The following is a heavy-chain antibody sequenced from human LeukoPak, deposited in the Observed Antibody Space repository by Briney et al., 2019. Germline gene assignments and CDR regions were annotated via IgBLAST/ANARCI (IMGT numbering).Heavy chain of an antibody. D-gene: IGHD2-8*02. CDR1: GDSISSADYY. Sequence: SETLSLTCTVSGDSISSADYYWSWIRQPPGKGLEWIGYIYYSGSTYYNPSLKSRVTISVDTSKNQFSLKLSSVTAADTAVYYCARTPRVTGAFDIWGQGTMVTVSS. V-gene: IGHV4-30-4*08. CDR2: IYYSGST. CDR3: ARTPRVTGAFDI. J-gene: IGHJ3*02.